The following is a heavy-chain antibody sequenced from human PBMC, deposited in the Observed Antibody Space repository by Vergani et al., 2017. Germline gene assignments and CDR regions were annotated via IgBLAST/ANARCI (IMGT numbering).Heavy chain of an antibody. J-gene: IGHJ4*02. Sequence: QVQLQESGPGLVKPSQTLSLTCSVSGDSISSGVYYWNWIRQHPGKGLEWIGYIYSTGSTHHNPSLRRRINMSVDTSKNQFSLKLNSVTAADPAMYYCARMGRYDEGDAFRIGYFDSWGPGILVTVSS. CDR2: IYSTGST. CDR1: GDSISSGVYY. CDR3: ARMGRYDEGDAFRIGYFDS. D-gene: IGHD3-22*01. V-gene: IGHV4-31*03.